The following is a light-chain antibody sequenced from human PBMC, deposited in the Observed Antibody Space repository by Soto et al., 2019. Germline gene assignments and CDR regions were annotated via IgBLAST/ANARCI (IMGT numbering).Light chain of an antibody. CDR2: DAS. J-gene: IGKJ4*01. V-gene: IGKV3-20*01. Sequence: VMLKQSPGTLSLTQGERATLSCRASQTVRNNYLAWYQQKPGQAPRLLIYDASSRATGIPDRFSGGGSGTDFTLTISRLEPEDFAVYYCQQFSSYPLTFGGGTMV. CDR3: QQFSSYPLT. CDR1: QTVRNNY.